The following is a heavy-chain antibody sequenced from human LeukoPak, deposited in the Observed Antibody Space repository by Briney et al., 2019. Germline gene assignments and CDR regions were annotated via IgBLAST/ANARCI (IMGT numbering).Heavy chain of an antibody. Sequence: PGGSLRLSCAASGFTFSSYSMNWVRQAPGKGLEWVSSISSGSGYIYYADSVKGRFTISRDNAKNSLYLQMNSLRAEDTAVYYCAREDGGYCSGGSCSNWFDPWGQGTLVTVSS. CDR2: ISSGSGYI. CDR1: GFTFSSYS. D-gene: IGHD2-15*01. V-gene: IGHV3-21*01. J-gene: IGHJ5*02. CDR3: AREDGGYCSGGSCSNWFDP.